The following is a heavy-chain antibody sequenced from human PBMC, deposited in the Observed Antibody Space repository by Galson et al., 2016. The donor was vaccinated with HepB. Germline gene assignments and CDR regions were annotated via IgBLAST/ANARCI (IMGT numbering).Heavy chain of an antibody. D-gene: IGHD4-17*01. Sequence: SVKVSCKASGHTFSAYYMHWVRQAPGQGLEWVAWISPKSSGTKYAQTFQGRVTVTRDKSVTTVYMDLSRLTSDDTAVYLCAKAYHQHGDYGEWKSYDIWGQGTIVTVS. CDR2: ISPKSSGT. J-gene: IGHJ3*02. V-gene: IGHV1-2*02. CDR3: AKAYHQHGDYGEWKSYDI. CDR1: GHTFSAYY.